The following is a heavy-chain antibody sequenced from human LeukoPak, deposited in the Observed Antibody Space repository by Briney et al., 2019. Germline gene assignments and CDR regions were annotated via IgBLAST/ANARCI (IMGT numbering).Heavy chain of an antibody. CDR1: EFSFSSYW. Sequence: GGSLRLSCAASEFSFSSYWINWVRQAPGKGPEWVANINPDGSQKKYADSVKGRFTISRDNAKNSLYLQMNSLRDDDTAGYYCARGASQNVFDFWGQGTTVIVSS. J-gene: IGHJ3*01. CDR2: INPDGSQK. CDR3: ARGASQNVFDF. V-gene: IGHV3-7*01.